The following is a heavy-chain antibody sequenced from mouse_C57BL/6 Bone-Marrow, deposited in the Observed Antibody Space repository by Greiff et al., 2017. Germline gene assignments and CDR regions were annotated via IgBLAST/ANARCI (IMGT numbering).Heavy chain of an antibody. V-gene: IGHV5-15*01. CDR3: ARQDYGSSYDYAIDY. CDR2: ISNLAYSI. Sequence: EVKVVESGGGLVQPGGSLKLSCAASGFTFSDYGMAWVRQAPRKGPEWVAFISNLAYSIYYADTVTGRFTISRENAKNTLYLEMSSLRSEDTAMYYCARQDYGSSYDYAIDYWGQGTSVTVSS. CDR1: GFTFSDYG. J-gene: IGHJ4*01. D-gene: IGHD1-1*01.